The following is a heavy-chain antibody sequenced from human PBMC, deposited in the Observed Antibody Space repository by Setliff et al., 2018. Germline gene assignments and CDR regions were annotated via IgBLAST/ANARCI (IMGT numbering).Heavy chain of an antibody. CDR2: IYYSGST. CDR3: ARHKSNGSGSYPSLYMDV. D-gene: IGHD3-10*01. Sequence: SETLSLTCSVSGGSITGHYWSWIRQTPGKGLEWVATIYYSGSTYSNPSLKSRLIISVDAPDNQFSVKLSSVTAADTAVYYCARHKSNGSGSYPSLYMDVWGKGIMVTVSS. V-gene: IGHV4-59*04. CDR1: GGSITGHY. J-gene: IGHJ6*03.